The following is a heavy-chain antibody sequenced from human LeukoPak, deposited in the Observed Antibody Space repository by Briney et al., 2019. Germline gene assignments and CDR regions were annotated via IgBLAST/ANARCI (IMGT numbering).Heavy chain of an antibody. CDR3: AKSNGYGLVDI. V-gene: IGHV4-34*01. CDR2: INHSGST. CDR1: GGSFSGYY. J-gene: IGHJ3*02. D-gene: IGHD3-10*01. Sequence: SETLSLTCAVYGGSFSGYYWSWIRQPPGKGLEWIGEINHSGSTKHNLSLKSRVTISVDTSKNQISLKLSSVTAADTSVYYCAKSNGYGLVDIWGQGTMVTVSS.